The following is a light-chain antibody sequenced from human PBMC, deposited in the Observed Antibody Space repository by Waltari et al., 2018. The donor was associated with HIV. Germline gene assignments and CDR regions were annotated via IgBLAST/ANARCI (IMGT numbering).Light chain of an antibody. J-gene: IGKJ4*01. CDR2: DAS. Sequence: DIVLTQSPVTLSFSPGERATLSCRASHSVGNSLAWYQQKPGQTPRLLIYDASNRASGIPARFSGSGSGTDFTLTISSLEPGDFAVYYCQQRTDWLLTFGGGTNLEIK. CDR1: HSVGNS. V-gene: IGKV3-11*01. CDR3: QQRTDWLLT.